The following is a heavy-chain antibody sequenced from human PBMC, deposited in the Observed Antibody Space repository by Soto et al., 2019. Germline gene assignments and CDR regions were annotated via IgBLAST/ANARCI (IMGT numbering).Heavy chain of an antibody. CDR1: GYNFNSHS. D-gene: IGHD3-3*01. V-gene: IGHV7-4-1*01. CDR2: INPNTGNP. CDR3: ARDRASAGFDY. J-gene: IGHJ4*02. Sequence: QVQLVQSGSESMQPGASVKVSCKGSGYNFNSHSINWLRQALGQGLAWMGWINPNTGNPTYEQGFTGRVVFSVDTSVSTVYLQIFSLTADHSAVYYCARDRASAGFDYWGQGTLVTVSS.